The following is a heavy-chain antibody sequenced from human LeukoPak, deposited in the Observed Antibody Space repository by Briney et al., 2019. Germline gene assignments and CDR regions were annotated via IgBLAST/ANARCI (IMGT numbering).Heavy chain of an antibody. J-gene: IGHJ6*01. Sequence: ASVKVSCKPSGYSFTAYWIHWVRQAPGQGLEWLGWINPNSGGTNYVQKFQGRVTMTRDTSISTAYLELGRLRSDDTAVYYCGLTVTYSYGMDVWGQGTTVTVSS. V-gene: IGHV1-2*02. D-gene: IGHD4-17*01. CDR3: GLTVTYSYGMDV. CDR2: INPNSGGT. CDR1: GYSFTAYW.